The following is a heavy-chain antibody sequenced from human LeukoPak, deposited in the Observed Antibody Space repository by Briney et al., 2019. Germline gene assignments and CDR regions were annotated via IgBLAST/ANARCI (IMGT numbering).Heavy chain of an antibody. D-gene: IGHD3-22*01. Sequence: SQTLSLTCTVSGGSISSGGYYWSWIRQHPGKGLEWIGYIYYSGSTYYNPSLKSRVTISVDTSKNQFFLKLSSVTAADTAVYYCARGPRDYYDSSGYFPLGVYFDYWGQGTLVTVSS. V-gene: IGHV4-31*03. J-gene: IGHJ4*02. CDR3: ARGPRDYYDSSGYFPLGVYFDY. CDR1: GGSISSGGYY. CDR2: IYYSGST.